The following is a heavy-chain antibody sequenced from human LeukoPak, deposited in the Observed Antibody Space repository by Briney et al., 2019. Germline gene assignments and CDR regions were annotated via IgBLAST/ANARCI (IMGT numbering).Heavy chain of an antibody. Sequence: PSETLSLTCSVSGASVTDYYWTWIRQAPGKGPEWIGEITVGGGTYYNPSLKSRVSMSTDTSTSQFSLNLNSVTAADTATYYCATGLHSARLRCWGQGALVTVSS. CDR2: ITVGGGT. CDR3: ATGLHSARLRC. CDR1: GASVTDYY. J-gene: IGHJ4*02. V-gene: IGHV4-34*01.